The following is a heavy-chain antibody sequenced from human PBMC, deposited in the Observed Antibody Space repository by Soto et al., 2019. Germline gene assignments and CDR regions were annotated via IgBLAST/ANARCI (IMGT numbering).Heavy chain of an antibody. CDR3: ALLSISAAGTGAFDI. CDR1: GYTFTSYA. V-gene: IGHV1-3*01. D-gene: IGHD6-13*01. Sequence: ASVKVSCKASGYTFTSYAMHWVRQAPGQRLEWMGWINAGNGNTKYSQKFQGRVTITRDTSASTAYMELSSLRSEDTAVYYCALLSISAAGTGAFDIWGQGIMVTVSS. J-gene: IGHJ3*02. CDR2: INAGNGNT.